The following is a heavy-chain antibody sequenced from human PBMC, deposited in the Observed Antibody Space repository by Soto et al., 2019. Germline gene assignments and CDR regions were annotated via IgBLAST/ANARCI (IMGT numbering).Heavy chain of an antibody. CDR2: IWYDGSHK. D-gene: IGHD1-26*01. V-gene: IGHV3-33*01. J-gene: IGHJ4*02. CDR1: GFTFSTYG. Sequence: QVQLVESGGGVVQPGRSLRLSCAASGFTFSTYGMHWVRQAPGMGLEWVAVIWYDGSHKDYADSVKGRFTISRDNSKNTLYLQMRSRRVEDTAVYYCSRAVGPFDYWGQGILVTVS. CDR3: SRAVGPFDY.